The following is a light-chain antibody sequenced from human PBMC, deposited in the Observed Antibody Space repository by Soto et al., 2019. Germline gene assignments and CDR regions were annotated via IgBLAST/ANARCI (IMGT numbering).Light chain of an antibody. V-gene: IGLV2-14*01. CDR2: EVS. Sequence: QSALTQPASVSGSPGQSITISCTGTSSDVGAYNYVSWYQQHPGKAPKLIIYEVSNRPSGVSNRFSGSKSANTASLTISGLQAEDEADYYCNSYTSSSARVFGGGTKVTFL. CDR1: SSDVGAYNY. J-gene: IGLJ3*02. CDR3: NSYTSSSARV.